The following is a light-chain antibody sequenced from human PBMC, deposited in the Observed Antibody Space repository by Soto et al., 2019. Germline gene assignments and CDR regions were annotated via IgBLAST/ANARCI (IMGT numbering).Light chain of an antibody. CDR1: SSDVGGYNY. CDR3: SSYTSSSLCV. Sequence: SALTQPASVSGSPGQSITISCTGTSSDVGGYNYVSWYQQHPGKAPKLMIYDVSNRPSGVSNRFSGSKSGNTASLTISGLQAEDEADYYCSSYTSSSLCVFGTGTKVTVL. J-gene: IGLJ1*01. V-gene: IGLV2-14*01. CDR2: DVS.